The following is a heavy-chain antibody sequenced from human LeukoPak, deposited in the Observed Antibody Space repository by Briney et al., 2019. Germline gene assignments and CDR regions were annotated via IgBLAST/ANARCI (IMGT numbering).Heavy chain of an antibody. CDR3: ARALVPAAIGYSKTPITRFDP. V-gene: IGHV4-39*07. D-gene: IGHD2-2*01. CDR1: SGSISSSTYY. Sequence: SETLSLTCTVSSGSISSSTYYWGWIRQPPGKGLEWIGTIYYTGSTNYNPSLKSRVTISVDTSKNQFSLKLSSVTAADTAVYYCARALVPAAIGYSKTPITRFDPWGQGTLVTVSS. CDR2: IYYTGST. J-gene: IGHJ5*02.